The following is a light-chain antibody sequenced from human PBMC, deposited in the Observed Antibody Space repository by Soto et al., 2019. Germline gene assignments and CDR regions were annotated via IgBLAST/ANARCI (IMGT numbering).Light chain of an antibody. CDR1: QSVGTN. Sequence: TVMTQSPAPLSVSPGERVTLSCRASQSVGTNLAWYQQRPGQAPRLLIYGPSTRATGVPARFSGSGSGTEFTLTISSLQSEDLAVYYCQQYNNWPLHTFGQGTKLEIK. V-gene: IGKV3-15*01. J-gene: IGKJ2*01. CDR3: QQYNNWPLHT. CDR2: GPS.